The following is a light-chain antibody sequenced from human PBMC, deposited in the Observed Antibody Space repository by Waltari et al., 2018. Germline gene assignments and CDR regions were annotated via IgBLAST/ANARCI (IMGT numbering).Light chain of an antibody. Sequence: ETVMTQSPATLSVSPGERVTLSCRASQSVSTNLAWYQQKAGQAPRLLIYGASTRATDVPPRFSGGGSGTEFTLSISSLQSEDFAVYYCQQYNSWSSFGQGTKLEIK. CDR1: QSVSTN. J-gene: IGKJ2*01. V-gene: IGKV3-15*01. CDR3: QQYNSWSS. CDR2: GAS.